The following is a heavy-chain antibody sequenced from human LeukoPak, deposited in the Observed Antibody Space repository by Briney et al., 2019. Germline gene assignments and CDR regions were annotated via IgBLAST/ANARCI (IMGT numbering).Heavy chain of an antibody. Sequence: PGGSLRLSCAASGFTFSKYDMSWVRQGPGKGPEWVSGINNSGGRTYYADSVKGRFTISRDNSKNTLYLQMNSLRAEDTAVYYCARVAYSYGYYDYWGQGTLVTVSS. D-gene: IGHD5-18*01. J-gene: IGHJ4*02. CDR3: ARVAYSYGYYDY. V-gene: IGHV3-23*01. CDR2: INNSGGRT. CDR1: GFTFSKYD.